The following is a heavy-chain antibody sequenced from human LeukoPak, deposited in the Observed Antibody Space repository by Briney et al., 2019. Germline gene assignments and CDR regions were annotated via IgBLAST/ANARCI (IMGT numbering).Heavy chain of an antibody. V-gene: IGHV3-13*01. D-gene: IGHD1-1*01. J-gene: IGHJ6*03. CDR1: GFTFSSFD. Sequence: HPGGSLRLSCAASGFTFSSFDMHWVRQPTGQGLECVPTIGTASNTYYPGSVEGRFTLSRDNANNSLYLQMNSLTAGDTAVYYCASGPPRGKYYYMYVGGKGPTVTVS. CDR2: IGTASNT. CDR3: ASGPPRGKYYYMYV.